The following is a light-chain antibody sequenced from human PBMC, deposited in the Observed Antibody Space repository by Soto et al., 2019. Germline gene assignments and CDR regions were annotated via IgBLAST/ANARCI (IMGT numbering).Light chain of an antibody. J-gene: IGKJ1*01. CDR3: QKYDSAPWT. CDR1: QGISNY. CDR2: GAS. Sequence: EIQMTQSPSSLSASVGDRVTITCRASQGISNYLAWYQQKPGKVPKLLIYGASTLQSGVPSRLSGSGSGTDFTFIINSLQPEDVATYYCQKYDSAPWTFGQGTKVEI. V-gene: IGKV1-27*01.